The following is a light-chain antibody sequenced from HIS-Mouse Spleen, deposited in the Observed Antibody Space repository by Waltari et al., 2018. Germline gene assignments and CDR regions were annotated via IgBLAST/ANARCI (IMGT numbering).Light chain of an antibody. CDR1: SRYLGGYNY. Sequence: QSPLTQPRSVSGSPGQSVPLSCTGTSRYLGGYNYVSWYQQHPGKAPKLMIYDVSKRPSGVPDRFSGSKSGNTASLTISGLQAEDEADYYCCSYAGSYTWVFGGGTKLTVL. V-gene: IGLV2-11*01. CDR2: DVS. J-gene: IGLJ3*02. CDR3: CSYAGSYTWV.